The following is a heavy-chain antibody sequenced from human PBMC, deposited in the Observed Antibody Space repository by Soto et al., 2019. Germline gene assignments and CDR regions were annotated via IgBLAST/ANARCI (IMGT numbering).Heavy chain of an antibody. D-gene: IGHD2-2*01. V-gene: IGHV4-4*07. CDR3: EGALSSPAVLYLDF. CDR2: IHTTDGT. Sequence: PSETLFLTCTVSGGPISSYYWSWIRQPAGKGMQWIGRIHTTDGTNYNPSLQSRVTMSIDTSNNQFSLKLSSLTAADPAVCSCEGALSSPAVLYLDFWGQATLVTVSS. J-gene: IGHJ4*02. CDR1: GGPISSYY.